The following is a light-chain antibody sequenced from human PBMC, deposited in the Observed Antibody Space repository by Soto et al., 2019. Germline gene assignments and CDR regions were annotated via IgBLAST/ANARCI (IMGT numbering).Light chain of an antibody. CDR2: GNS. CDR3: QSYDSTEGV. J-gene: IGLJ1*01. CDR1: SSNIGAGYD. V-gene: IGLV1-40*01. Sequence: QSVLTQPPSVSGAPGQRVTISCTGSSSNIGAGYDVHWYQQLPGTAPKLLIYGNSNRPSGVPDRFSGSKSGTSASLAITGLQAEDEADYYCQSYDSTEGVFGTGTKVTVL.